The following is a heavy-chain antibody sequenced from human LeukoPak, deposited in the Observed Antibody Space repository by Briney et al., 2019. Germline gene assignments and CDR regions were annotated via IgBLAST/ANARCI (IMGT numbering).Heavy chain of an antibody. Sequence: GGSLRLSCATSGFPFTAYGMHWVRQAPGKGLEWVAVAYGDRFDTYYADSVKGRFTISKDTSTNTLYVQMDSLRAEDTAVYYCGRDLGGRSGYWGQGTLVTVSS. V-gene: IGHV3-33*01. CDR2: AYGDRFDT. J-gene: IGHJ4*02. CDR1: GFPFTAYG. D-gene: IGHD1-26*01. CDR3: GRDLGGRSGY.